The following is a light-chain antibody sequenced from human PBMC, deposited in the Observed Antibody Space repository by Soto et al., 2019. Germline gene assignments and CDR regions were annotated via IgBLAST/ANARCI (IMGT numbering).Light chain of an antibody. V-gene: IGLV1-44*01. CDR3: AAWDDSLNGRYV. CDR1: SSNIGSNT. Sequence: QSVLTQPPSASGTPGQRVTISCSGSSSNIGSNTVNWYQQLPGTAPKLLIYSNNQRPSGVPDRFSGYKSGTSASLAISGLQSEDEADYYCAAWDDSLNGRYVFGPGTKLTVL. CDR2: SNN. J-gene: IGLJ1*01.